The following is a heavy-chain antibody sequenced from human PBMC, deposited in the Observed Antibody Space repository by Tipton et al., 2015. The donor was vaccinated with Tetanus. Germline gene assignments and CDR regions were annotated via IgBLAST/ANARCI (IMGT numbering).Heavy chain of an antibody. CDR2: IDPNSGGT. Sequence: QMQLVQSGAEVKKPGASVKVSCKASGYTFTGYYIYWVRQAPGQGLAWMGWIDPNSGGTVYAQKFQGRVTRTRDTSISTAYMELRSLRSDDTAGYYCARDRGYYIYYGMDVWGPGTTVTVS. CDR1: GYTFTGYY. CDR3: ARDRGYYIYYGMDV. D-gene: IGHD3-22*01. V-gene: IGHV1-2*02. J-gene: IGHJ6*02.